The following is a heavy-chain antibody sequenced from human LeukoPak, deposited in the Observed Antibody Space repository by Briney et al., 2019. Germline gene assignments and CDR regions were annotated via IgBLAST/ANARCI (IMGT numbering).Heavy chain of an antibody. D-gene: IGHD6-6*01. Sequence: GGSLRLSCAASGFTFSSYSMNWVRQAPGKGLELVSSISSSSSYIYYADSVKGRFTISRDNAKNSLYLQMNSLRAEDTAVYYCAGALVAARIFDYWGQGTLVTVSS. V-gene: IGHV3-21*01. CDR1: GFTFSSYS. CDR3: AGALVAARIFDY. J-gene: IGHJ4*02. CDR2: ISSSSSYI.